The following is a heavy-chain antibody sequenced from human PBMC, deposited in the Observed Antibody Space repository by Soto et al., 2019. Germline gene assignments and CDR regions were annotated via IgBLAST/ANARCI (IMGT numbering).Heavy chain of an antibody. D-gene: IGHD3-3*01. Sequence: SETLSLTCAVSGASISTEGYTWSWIRQPPGKGLEWIGYIYPSGASNYNPSLRSRVTISLDASRNRFSLSVGSVTAADTAVYYCARATFGAVLHLEVWGQGTTVTVSS. CDR3: ARATFGAVLHLEV. CDR2: IYPSGAS. J-gene: IGHJ6*02. V-gene: IGHV4-30-2*01. CDR1: GASISTEGYT.